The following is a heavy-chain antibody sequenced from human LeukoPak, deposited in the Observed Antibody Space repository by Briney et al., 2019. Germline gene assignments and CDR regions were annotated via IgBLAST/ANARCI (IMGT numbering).Heavy chain of an antibody. CDR1: DYPISSGYF. J-gene: IGHJ4*02. CDR2: ISHSGST. Sequence: SETLSLTCVGSDYPISSGYFWDWIRQAPGKGLEWIATISHSGSTYFNPSLKSRTLVSIDTSKNKFSLTLTSVTAADTAVYYCARYHCAGGYCYFLDYWGQGTLVTVSS. CDR3: ARYHCAGGYCYFLDY. V-gene: IGHV4-38-2*01. D-gene: IGHD2-15*01.